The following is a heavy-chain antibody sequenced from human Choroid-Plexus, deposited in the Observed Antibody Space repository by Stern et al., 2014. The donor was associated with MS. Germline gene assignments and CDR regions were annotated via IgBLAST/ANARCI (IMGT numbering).Heavy chain of an antibody. CDR3: ARDRGSYSDY. D-gene: IGHD1-26*01. Sequence: VQLEESGAEVERPGASVTVSCKASGYTFTAYFLHWVRQAPGQGLEWMGWISPKTGSATYAQKFQDRVSMTRDTSINTGYMEVSSLRSDDTAVYYCARDRGSYSDYWGQGTLVAVSS. J-gene: IGHJ4*02. CDR1: GYTFTAYF. V-gene: IGHV1-2*02. CDR2: ISPKTGSA.